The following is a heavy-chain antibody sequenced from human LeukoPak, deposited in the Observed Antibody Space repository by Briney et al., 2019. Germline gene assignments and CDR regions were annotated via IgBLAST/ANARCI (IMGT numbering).Heavy chain of an antibody. D-gene: IGHD6-13*01. Sequence: SSETLSLTCTVSGGSISSSSYYWGWIRQPPGKGLEWVSAISGSGGSTYYADSVKGRFTISRDNSKNTLYLQMNSLRAEDTAVYYCAKESSSWYPVDCWGQGTLVTVSS. CDR3: AKESSSWYPVDC. CDR1: GGSISSSSYY. J-gene: IGHJ4*02. CDR2: ISGSGGST. V-gene: IGHV3-23*01.